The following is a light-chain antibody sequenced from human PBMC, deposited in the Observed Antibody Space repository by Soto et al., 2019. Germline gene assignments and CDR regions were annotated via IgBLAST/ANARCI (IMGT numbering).Light chain of an antibody. CDR1: QGIYSA. CDR2: DAS. J-gene: IGKJ5*01. Sequence: AIQLTQSPSSLSASVGDRVTISCRASQGIYSALAWYQQKPGKAPKVLIYDASNLASGVPARFSGSGSGTDFTLTISSLQPEDFATYYCQQFSDYLITFGQGTRLEIK. CDR3: QQFSDYLIT. V-gene: IGKV1D-13*01.